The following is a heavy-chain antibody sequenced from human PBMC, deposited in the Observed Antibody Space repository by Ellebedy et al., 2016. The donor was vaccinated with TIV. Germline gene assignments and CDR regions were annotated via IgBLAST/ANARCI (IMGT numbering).Heavy chain of an antibody. V-gene: IGHV3-64D*06. D-gene: IGHD6-13*01. CDR2: VSSNGGAT. J-gene: IGHJ1*01. CDR1: GFSFNTYT. CDR3: LAAVASSRPY. Sequence: GESLKISCSASGFSFNTYTMHWVRQAPGKGLEYISAVSSNGGATYYEKSVRGRFTISRDNCQSTLDLQMSGLRTEDTAVYYCLAAVASSRPYWGQGTLVTVFS.